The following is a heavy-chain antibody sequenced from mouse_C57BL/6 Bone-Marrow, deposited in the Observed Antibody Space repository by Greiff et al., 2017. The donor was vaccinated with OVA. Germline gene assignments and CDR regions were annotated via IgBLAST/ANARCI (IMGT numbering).Heavy chain of an antibody. D-gene: IGHD2-3*01. CDR1: GYAFTNYL. V-gene: IGHV1-54*01. J-gene: IGHJ3*01. Sequence: QVQLQQSGAELVRPGTSVKVSCKASGYAFTNYLIEWVKQRPGQGLEWIGVINPGRGGTNYNEKFKGKATLTADKSSSTAYMQLSSLTSEDSAVYFCARSYDGASFAYWGQGTLVTVSA. CDR2: INPGRGGT. CDR3: ARSYDGASFAY.